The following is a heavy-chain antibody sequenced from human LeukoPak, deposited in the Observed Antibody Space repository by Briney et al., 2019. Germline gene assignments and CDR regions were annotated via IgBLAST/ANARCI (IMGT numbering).Heavy chain of an antibody. CDR2: ISNSGATI. CDR1: GFTFSYYE. Sequence: GGSLRLSCAASGFTFSYYEMNWVRQAPGKGREWVSYISNSGATIYYADSVKGRFTISRDNAKSSLFLQMNSLRAEDTGVYYCARATFSSSGHSYWGQGTLVTVSS. CDR3: ARATFSSSGHSY. V-gene: IGHV3-48*03. D-gene: IGHD6-13*01. J-gene: IGHJ4*02.